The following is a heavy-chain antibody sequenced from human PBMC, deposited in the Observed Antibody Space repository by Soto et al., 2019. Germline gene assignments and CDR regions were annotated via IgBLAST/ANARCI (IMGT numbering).Heavy chain of an antibody. J-gene: IGHJ5*02. CDR2: ISSNSAYI. Sequence: EVQLVESGGGLVKPGGSLRLSCAASGFTFRSFTMNWVRQAPGKGLEWVSTISSNSAYIYYTDALRGRFTISRDNAKNSPRLQMNSLSAENTAVCYCATDASRVHCAPGWFDNWGPGTQVTIYS. D-gene: IGHD2-21*02. CDR1: GFTFRSFT. V-gene: IGHV3-21*02. CDR3: ATDASRVHCAPGWFDN.